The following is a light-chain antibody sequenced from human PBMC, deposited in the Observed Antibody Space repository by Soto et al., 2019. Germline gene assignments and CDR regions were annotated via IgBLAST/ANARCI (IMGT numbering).Light chain of an antibody. CDR2: DVS. J-gene: IGLJ2*01. CDR3: SSYTHLNTGVV. CDR1: SSDVGGSNF. Sequence: QSALTQPASVSGSPGQSITISCTGTSSDVGGSNFVSWYQQHPGKAPKLMIYDVSNRPSGVSNRFSGSKSGNTASLTISGLQAEDEADYFCSSYTHLNTGVVFGGGTKVTVL. V-gene: IGLV2-14*03.